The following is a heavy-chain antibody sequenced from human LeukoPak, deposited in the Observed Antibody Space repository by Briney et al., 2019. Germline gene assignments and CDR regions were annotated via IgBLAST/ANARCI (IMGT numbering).Heavy chain of an antibody. J-gene: IGHJ4*02. V-gene: IGHV1-2*02. CDR1: GYTFTGYY. Sequence: ASVKVSCKASGYTFTGYYMHWVRQAPGQGLEWMGWINPNSGGTNYAQKFQGRVTMTRDTSISTVYMELSSLRSEDTAVYYCAREGSCGGDCYRFDYWGQGTLVTVSS. CDR3: AREGSCGGDCYRFDY. CDR2: INPNSGGT. D-gene: IGHD2-21*02.